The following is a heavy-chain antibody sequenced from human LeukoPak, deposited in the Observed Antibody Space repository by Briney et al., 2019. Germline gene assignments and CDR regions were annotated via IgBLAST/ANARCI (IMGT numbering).Heavy chain of an antibody. CDR1: GGSISSSSYY. J-gene: IGHJ4*02. V-gene: IGHV4-39*07. CDR3: ARLVATTLSFDY. D-gene: IGHD5-12*01. Sequence: SETLSLTCTVSGGSISSSSYYWGWLRQPPGKGLEWIGSIYYSGSTYYNPSLKSRVTISVDTSKNQFSLKLSSVTAADTAVYYCARLVATTLSFDYWGQGTLVTVSS. CDR2: IYYSGST.